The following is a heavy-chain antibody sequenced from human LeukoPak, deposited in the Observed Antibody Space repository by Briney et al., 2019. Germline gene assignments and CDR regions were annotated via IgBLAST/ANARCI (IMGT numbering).Heavy chain of an antibody. CDR2: IIPIFGTA. Sequence: ASVKVSCKASGGTFSSYAISWVRQAPGQGLEWMGGIIPIFGTANYAQKFQGRVTITADESTSTAYMELSSLRSEDTAVYYCARDREMGYCSGGSCYFESWFDPWGQGTLVTVSS. CDR1: GGTFSSYA. J-gene: IGHJ5*02. D-gene: IGHD2-15*01. CDR3: ARDREMGYCSGGSCYFESWFDP. V-gene: IGHV1-69*13.